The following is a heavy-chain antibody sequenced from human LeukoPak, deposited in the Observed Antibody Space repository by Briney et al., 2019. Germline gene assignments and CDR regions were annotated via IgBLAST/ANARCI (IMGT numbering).Heavy chain of an antibody. D-gene: IGHD6-19*01. CDR1: GFTLSDYY. Sequence: GGSLRLSCGVAGFTLSDYYMSWIPQAPGKGLEWISDISSRDGTINFADSVRGRFAVSWDNGKNSLFLQMNSLRADDTAVYYCARETVAGTFDYWGQGALVTVSS. CDR3: ARETVAGTFDY. J-gene: IGHJ4*02. CDR2: ISSRDGTI. V-gene: IGHV3-11*01.